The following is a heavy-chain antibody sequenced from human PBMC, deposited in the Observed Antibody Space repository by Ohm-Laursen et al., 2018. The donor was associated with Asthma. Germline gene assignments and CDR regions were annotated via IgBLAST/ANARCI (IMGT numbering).Heavy chain of an antibody. CDR1: GGSISNGSYY. Sequence: TLSLTCTVSGGSISNGSYYWSWIRQHPGKGLEWIGYIYYSGSTYYNPSLKSRVTISIDTSKNQFPLKLSSVTAADTAVYYCAREDFDWPPGYCDYWGQGTLVTVSS. CDR3: AREDFDWPPGYCDY. V-gene: IGHV4-31*03. D-gene: IGHD3-9*01. CDR2: IYYSGST. J-gene: IGHJ4*02.